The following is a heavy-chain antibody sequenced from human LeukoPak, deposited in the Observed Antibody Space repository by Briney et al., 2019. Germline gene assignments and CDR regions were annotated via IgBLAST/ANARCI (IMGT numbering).Heavy chain of an antibody. CDR3: ATAAAADGTVY. CDR1: GGSISSSSYY. CDR2: IYYTGSA. J-gene: IGHJ4*02. Sequence: SETLSLTCTVSGGSISSSSYYWEWIRQPPGKGLEWIGNIYYTGSAYYSLSLKSRVTISVDTPKNQFSLKLSYVTAADTAVYYCATAAAADGTVYWGQGTLVTVSS. D-gene: IGHD6-13*01. V-gene: IGHV4-39*01.